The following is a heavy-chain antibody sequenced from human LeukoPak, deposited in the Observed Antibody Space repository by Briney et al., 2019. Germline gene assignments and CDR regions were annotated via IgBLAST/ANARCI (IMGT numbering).Heavy chain of an antibody. Sequence: PGGSLRLSCAASGFTFSSYAMSWVRQAPGKGLEWVSAISGSGGSTYYADSVKGRFTISRDNSKNTLYLQMNSLRAEDTAVYYCSGSGSTPYDLYFDYWGQGTLVTVSS. CDR2: ISGSGGST. CDR3: SGSGSTPYDLYFDY. V-gene: IGHV3-23*01. J-gene: IGHJ4*02. D-gene: IGHD3-10*01. CDR1: GFTFSSYA.